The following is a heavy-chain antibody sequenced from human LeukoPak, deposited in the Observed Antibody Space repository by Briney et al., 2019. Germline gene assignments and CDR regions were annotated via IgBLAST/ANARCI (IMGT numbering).Heavy chain of an antibody. J-gene: IGHJ6*03. D-gene: IGHD3-9*01. Sequence: ASVKVSCKASGYTFTSYGISWVRPAPGQGLEWMGWISAYNGNTNYAQKLQGRVTMTTDTSTSTAYMELRSLRSDDTAVYYCARVRDILTGYYNYMDVWGKGTTVTVSS. CDR3: ARVRDILTGYYNYMDV. V-gene: IGHV1-18*01. CDR1: GYTFTSYG. CDR2: ISAYNGNT.